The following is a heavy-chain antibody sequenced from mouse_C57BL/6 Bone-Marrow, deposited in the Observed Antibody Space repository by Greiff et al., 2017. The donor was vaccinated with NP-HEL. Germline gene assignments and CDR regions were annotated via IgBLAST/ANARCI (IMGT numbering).Heavy chain of an antibody. V-gene: IGHV5-15*01. Sequence: EVKLVESGGGLVQPGGSLKLSCAASGFTFSDYGMAWVRQAPRKGPECVAFISNLAYSIYYADTVTGRFTISRENAKNTLYLEMSSLRSEDTAMYYCARGDYYYYAMDYWGQGTSVTVSS. J-gene: IGHJ4*01. CDR2: ISNLAYSI. CDR1: GFTFSDYG. CDR3: ARGDYYYYAMDY. D-gene: IGHD2-4*01.